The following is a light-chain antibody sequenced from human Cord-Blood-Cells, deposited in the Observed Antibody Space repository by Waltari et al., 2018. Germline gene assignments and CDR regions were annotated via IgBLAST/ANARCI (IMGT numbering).Light chain of an antibody. CDR3: MQALQTPPWT. CDR2: LGS. Sequence: DIVMTQSPLSLPVTPGEPASISCRSSQSLLHSNGYNYLDWYLQKPGQSPQLLIYLGSNQASGVPDRFRGSGSGTDFTLKISRVEAEDVGVYYCMQALQTPPWTFGQGTKVEIK. V-gene: IGKV2-28*01. CDR1: QSLLHSNGYNY. J-gene: IGKJ1*01.